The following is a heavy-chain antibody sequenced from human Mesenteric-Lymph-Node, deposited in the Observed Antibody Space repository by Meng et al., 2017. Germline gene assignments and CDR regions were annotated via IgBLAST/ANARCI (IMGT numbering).Heavy chain of an antibody. CDR1: GYTFTSYA. D-gene: IGHD4-17*01. CDR2: INTNTGNP. J-gene: IGHJ4*02. Sequence: ASVKVSCKASGYTFTSYAMNWVRQAPGQGLEWMGWINTNTGNPTYAQGFTGRFVFSLDTSVSTAYLQISSLKAEDTAVYYCARSNTDYGDYEGFDYWGQGTLVTGSS. V-gene: IGHV7-4-1*02. CDR3: ARSNTDYGDYEGFDY.